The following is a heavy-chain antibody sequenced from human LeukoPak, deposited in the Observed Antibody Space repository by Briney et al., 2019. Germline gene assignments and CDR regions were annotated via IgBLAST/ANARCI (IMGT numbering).Heavy chain of an antibody. J-gene: IGHJ4*02. CDR1: GGSISSYY. V-gene: IGHV4-59*12. D-gene: IGHD6-19*01. CDR2: IYYSGST. CDR3: ARASGWSFDY. Sequence: SETLSLTCTVSGGSISSYYRSWIRQPPGKGLEWIGYIYYSGSTNYNPSLKSRVTISVDTSKNQFSLKLSSVTAADTAVYYCARASGWSFDYWGQGTLVTVSS.